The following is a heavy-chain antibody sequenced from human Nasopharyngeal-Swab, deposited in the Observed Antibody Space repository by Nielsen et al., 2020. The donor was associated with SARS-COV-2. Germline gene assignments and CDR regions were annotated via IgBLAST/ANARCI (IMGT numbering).Heavy chain of an antibody. D-gene: IGHD3-16*01. J-gene: IGHJ4*02. CDR2: MYSGGST. Sequence: GESLKISCAASGFTVSSNYMSWVRQAPGKGLEWVSVMYSGGSTYYADSVKGRFTISRDNSKNTLYLQMNSLRAEDTAVYYCARDRGGYGDYVDYWGQGTLVTVSS. V-gene: IGHV3-66*02. CDR3: ARDRGGYGDYVDY. CDR1: GFTVSSNY.